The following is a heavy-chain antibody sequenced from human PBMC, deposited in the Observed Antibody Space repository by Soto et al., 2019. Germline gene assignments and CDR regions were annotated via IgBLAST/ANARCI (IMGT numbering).Heavy chain of an antibody. CDR2: MSNTGGNR. Sequence: PVGSLRLSCAASGFSFSTYAMGWVRQAPGKGLEWVSVMSNTGGNRYYADSVKGRFTISRDNSKNTLFLQMSSLRAEDTAVYYCAKDAARNSGWYYFDYWGQGSLVTVSS. CDR1: GFSFSTYA. V-gene: IGHV3-23*01. D-gene: IGHD6-19*01. CDR3: AKDAARNSGWYYFDY. J-gene: IGHJ4*02.